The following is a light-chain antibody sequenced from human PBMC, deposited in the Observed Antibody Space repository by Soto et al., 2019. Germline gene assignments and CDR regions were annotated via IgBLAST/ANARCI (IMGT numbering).Light chain of an antibody. Sequence: QSALTQPASVSGSPGQSITISCTGTSSDVGHYNYVSWYQQHPGKAPKLMIYDVTNRPSGVSNRFSGSKSGNTDSLTISGLQAEDEADYYCSSYTSSTTVVFGGGTKVTVL. CDR2: DVT. J-gene: IGLJ2*01. V-gene: IGLV2-14*01. CDR3: SSYTSSTTVV. CDR1: SSDVGHYNY.